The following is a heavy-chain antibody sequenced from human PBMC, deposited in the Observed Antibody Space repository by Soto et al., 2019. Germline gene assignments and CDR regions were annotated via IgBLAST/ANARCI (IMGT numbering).Heavy chain of an antibody. J-gene: IGHJ4*01. D-gene: IGHD4-17*01. V-gene: IGHV1-2*02. CDR1: GYPFTDYF. CDR2: INPNGGYA. CDR3: ARGAAYGNYDY. Sequence: ASVKVSCKASGYPFTDYFLHWVRQAPGQGPEWMGWINPNGGYAKSTQAFRGRVTMTRNTSMSTAYMEMTRLSSDDTAVYYCARGAAYGNYDYWGHGTLVTVSS.